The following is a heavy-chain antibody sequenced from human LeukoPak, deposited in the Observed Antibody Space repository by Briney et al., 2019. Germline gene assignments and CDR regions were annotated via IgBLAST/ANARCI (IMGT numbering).Heavy chain of an antibody. CDR3: AKRGVVIRVILVGFHKEANYFDS. Sequence: GGSLRLACAVAGVTLSNYGMSWVRQAPGKGLEWVAGISGSGGSTNYADSVKGRFTISRDSPKNTLYLQMNSLRAEDTAVYFCAKRGVVIRVILVGFHKEANYFDSWGQGALVTVSS. D-gene: IGHD3-22*01. V-gene: IGHV3-23*01. J-gene: IGHJ4*02. CDR2: ISGSGGST. CDR1: GVTLSNYG.